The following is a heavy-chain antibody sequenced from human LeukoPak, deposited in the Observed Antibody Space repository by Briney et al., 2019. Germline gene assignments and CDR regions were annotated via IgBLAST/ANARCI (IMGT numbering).Heavy chain of an antibody. CDR1: GHTFSNYY. CDR3: ARSSSPTAMVPYYFDY. Sequence: GASVKLSCKASGHTFSNYYIQWVRQAPGQGLEWMGIINPSGGSTIYSLKFQGRVTMTGDMSTTTVYMELSSLRSEDTAVYYCARSSSPTAMVPYYFDYWGQGTLVTVSS. V-gene: IGHV1-46*01. J-gene: IGHJ4*02. CDR2: INPSGGST. D-gene: IGHD5-18*01.